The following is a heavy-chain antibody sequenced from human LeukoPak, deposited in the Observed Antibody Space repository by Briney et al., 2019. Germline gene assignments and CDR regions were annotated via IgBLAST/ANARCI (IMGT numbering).Heavy chain of an antibody. CDR1: GVSISSSRYY. CDR2: IYYSVST. V-gene: IGHV4-39*07. Sequence: SETLSLTCTVSGVSISSSRYYWGWIRQPPGKGLEWIGSIYYSVSTYYNPSLKSRVTISVDTSKNQLSLGLNSVTAADTAVYYCARTTYYPYAFDIWGQGTMVTVSS. CDR3: ARTTYYPYAFDI. D-gene: IGHD1-26*01. J-gene: IGHJ3*02.